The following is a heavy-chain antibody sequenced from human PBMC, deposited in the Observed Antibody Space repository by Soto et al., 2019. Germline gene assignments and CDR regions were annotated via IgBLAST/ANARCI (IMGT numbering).Heavy chain of an antibody. V-gene: IGHV2-26*01. D-gene: IGHD6-13*01. CDR1: GFSLSNPRMG. CDR3: ARMLGDWTPAPGFFDI. Sequence: QVTLKESGPVLVKPTETLTLTCTVSGFSLSNPRMGVSCIRQPPGKALEWLAHIFSNDEKSYNTSLKSRLTISKDTSNRQVGLTMTNMDPVDTATYYCARMLGDWTPAPGFFDIWGQGTLVTVSS. CDR2: IFSNDEK. J-gene: IGHJ4*02.